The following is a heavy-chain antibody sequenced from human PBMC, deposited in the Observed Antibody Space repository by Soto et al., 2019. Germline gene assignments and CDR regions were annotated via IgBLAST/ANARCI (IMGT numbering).Heavy chain of an antibody. D-gene: IGHD3-22*01. V-gene: IGHV4-59*01. J-gene: IGHJ5*02. CDR2: IYYSGST. CDR3: ARVDYYDSSGYPSWFDP. CDR1: GGSISSYY. Sequence: SETLSLTCTVSGGSISSYYWSWIRQPPGKGLEWIGYIYYSGSTNYNPSLKSRVTISVDTSKNQLSLKLSSVTAADTAVYYCARVDYYDSSGYPSWFDPWGQGTLVTVSS.